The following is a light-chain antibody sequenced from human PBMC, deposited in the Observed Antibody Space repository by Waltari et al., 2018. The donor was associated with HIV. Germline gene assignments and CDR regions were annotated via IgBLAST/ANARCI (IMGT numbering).Light chain of an antibody. CDR3: ASWDDNLSGWV. J-gene: IGLJ3*02. Sequence: QSVLTQPPSASGTPGQNVSISCSGSRSNIGSNYVYWYQHLPGTTPNVVIYRRDQRPSGVPDRFSGSNSGTSASLAISGLRSEDEAHYYCASWDDNLSGWVFGGGTKLTVL. V-gene: IGLV1-47*01. CDR2: RRD. CDR1: RSNIGSNY.